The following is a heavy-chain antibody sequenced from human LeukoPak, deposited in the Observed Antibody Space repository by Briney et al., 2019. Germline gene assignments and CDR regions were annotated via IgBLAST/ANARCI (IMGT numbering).Heavy chain of an antibody. CDR3: AREIVRRGSGTDNKSYFDS. Sequence: GGSLRLSCAASGFTFSSHWMTWVRQAPGKGLEWVANIKQDGNEINYVDSVKGRFTISRDNAKTSLCLQMNSLRAEDTALYYCAREIVRRGSGTDNKSYFDSWGQGTLVTDSS. J-gene: IGHJ4*03. CDR1: GFTFSSHW. D-gene: IGHD3-10*01. V-gene: IGHV3-7*01. CDR2: IKQDGNEI.